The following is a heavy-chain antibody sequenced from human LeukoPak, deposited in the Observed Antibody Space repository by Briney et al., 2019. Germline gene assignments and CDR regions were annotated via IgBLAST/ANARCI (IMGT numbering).Heavy chain of an antibody. D-gene: IGHD4-17*01. CDR2: INPNSGGT. V-gene: IGHV1-2*02. Sequence: GASVKVSCKASGYTFSGYYIRWVRQAPGQGLEWMGWINPNSGGTKYAQKFQGRVTMTRDTSISTAYMELRSLRSDDTAVYYCARDYGEPDDAFDIWGQGTMVTVSS. J-gene: IGHJ3*02. CDR1: GYTFSGYY. CDR3: ARDYGEPDDAFDI.